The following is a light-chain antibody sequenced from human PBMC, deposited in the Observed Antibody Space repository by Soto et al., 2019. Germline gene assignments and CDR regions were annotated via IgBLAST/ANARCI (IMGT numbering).Light chain of an antibody. CDR1: QSVSGQ. CDR2: NSS. CDR3: QQRSNWPLT. V-gene: IGKV3-11*01. Sequence: EIVLTQSPATLSLSPGERATLSCRASQSVSGQLACYQQKPGQAPRLLIYNSSNRATGIPARFSGSGSETDFTLTISSLEPEDFAVYYCQQRSNWPLTFGGGTKVEIK. J-gene: IGKJ4*01.